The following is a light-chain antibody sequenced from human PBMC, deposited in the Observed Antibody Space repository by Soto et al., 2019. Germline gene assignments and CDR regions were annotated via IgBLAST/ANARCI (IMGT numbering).Light chain of an antibody. CDR3: QQYDNWLRT. CDR2: GAS. J-gene: IGKJ2*01. V-gene: IGKV3-15*01. CDR1: QSVSSN. Sequence: EIVMTQSPATLSVSPGERATLSCRASQSVSSNLAWYQQKPGQAPRLLIYGASTRATGITERFSGIGSGTECTLTISSLQSEDLAVYYCQQYDNWLRTFGQGTKLEIK.